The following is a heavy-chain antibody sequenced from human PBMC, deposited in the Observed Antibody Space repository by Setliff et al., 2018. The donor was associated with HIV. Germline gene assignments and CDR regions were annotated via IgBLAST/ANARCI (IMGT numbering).Heavy chain of an antibody. CDR2: FSHSGTT. CDR3: VGDDNSWFWSYF. V-gene: IGHV4-38-2*02. CDR1: GHSISDGSC. J-gene: IGHJ4*02. Sequence: SETLSLTYTVSGHSISDGSCWGWIRQTPGKGLEWIGTFSHSGTTYYNPSLESRVTISVHTSQNQFSLKLNSVTAADTAVYYCVGDDNSWFWSYFWGQGTLVTVSS. D-gene: IGHD6-13*01.